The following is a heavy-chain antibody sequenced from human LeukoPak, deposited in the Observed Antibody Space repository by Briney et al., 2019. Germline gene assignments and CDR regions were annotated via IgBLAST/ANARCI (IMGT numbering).Heavy chain of an antibody. J-gene: IGHJ4*02. V-gene: IGHV3-30*18. CDR3: AKSEYYYDSSGYPDY. D-gene: IGHD3-22*01. CDR2: ISYDGSNK. CDR1: GFTFSSYG. Sequence: GGSLRLSCAASGFTFSSYGMHWVRQAPGKGLEWVAVISYDGSNKYYADSVKGRFTISRDNSKITLYLQMNSLRAEDTAVYYCAKSEYYYDSSGYPDYWGQGTLVTVSS.